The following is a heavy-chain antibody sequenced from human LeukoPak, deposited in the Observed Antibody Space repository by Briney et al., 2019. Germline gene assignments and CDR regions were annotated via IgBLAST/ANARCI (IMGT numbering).Heavy chain of an antibody. CDR3: ARRVRGVIISFYYYNGMDV. CDR1: GGSFSDYY. J-gene: IGHJ6*02. Sequence: SETLSLTCAVYGGSFSDYYWTWIRQSPGKGLEWMGEINHSGATDYNPSLTSRGTISVDTSKNQFSLKVRSVTAADTAVYYCARRVRGVIISFYYYNGMDVWGQGTTVTVSS. CDR2: INHSGAT. D-gene: IGHD3-10*01. V-gene: IGHV4-34*01.